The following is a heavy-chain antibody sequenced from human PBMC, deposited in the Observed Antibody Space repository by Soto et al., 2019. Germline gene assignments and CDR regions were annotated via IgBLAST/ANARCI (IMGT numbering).Heavy chain of an antibody. J-gene: IGHJ3*02. D-gene: IGHD1-7*01. CDR1: GFTFSSYA. Sequence: GVLRLSCTASGFTFSSYAINWVRQAPGKGLEWVSAISGSGGSTYYADSVKGRLTISRDSSKNTLYLQMNSLRAEDTAVYYCAKGNSWSPALVLDIWGQGTMVTVS. V-gene: IGHV3-23*01. CDR2: ISGSGGST. CDR3: AKGNSWSPALVLDI.